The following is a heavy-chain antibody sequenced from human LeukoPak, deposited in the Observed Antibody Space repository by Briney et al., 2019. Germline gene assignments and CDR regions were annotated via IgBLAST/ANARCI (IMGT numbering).Heavy chain of an antibody. V-gene: IGHV1-2*02. J-gene: IGHJ6*02. Sequence: GASVQVSCKASGYTFTGYYMHWLRQAPAQGREWMGWINPNSGDTNYAQKFQGRVTMTSDTSISTAYMELSRLRSDDTAVYYCARDPTLLWFGELLSYYYYYGMDVWGQGTTVTVS. CDR2: INPNSGDT. CDR1: GYTFTGYY. D-gene: IGHD3-10*01. CDR3: ARDPTLLWFGELLSYYYYYGMDV.